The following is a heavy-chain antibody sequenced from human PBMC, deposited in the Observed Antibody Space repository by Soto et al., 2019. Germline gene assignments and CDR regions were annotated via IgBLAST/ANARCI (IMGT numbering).Heavy chain of an antibody. CDR2: INAGNGDT. J-gene: IGHJ4*02. Sequence: QVQLVQSGAEVKEPGASVKVSCKASGYIFTNYPMHWVRQAPGQRLEWMGWINAGNGDTKYSQMFQGRVTITRDTSASTAHMELSSLRSEDTAVFYCARSKSGCSGGSCYSLGFDYWGQGTLVTVSS. CDR1: GYIFTNYP. CDR3: ARSKSGCSGGSCYSLGFDY. V-gene: IGHV1-3*01. D-gene: IGHD2-15*01.